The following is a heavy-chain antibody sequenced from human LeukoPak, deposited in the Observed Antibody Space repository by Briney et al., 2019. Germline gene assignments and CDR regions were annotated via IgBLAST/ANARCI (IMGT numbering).Heavy chain of an antibody. V-gene: IGHV4-59*08. CDR1: GGSISSYY. Sequence: PSETLSLTCTVSGGSISSYYWSWIRKPPGKGLEWIGHIYYSGSTHYNPSLKSRVTISVDTSKNQFSLKLSSVTAADTAVYYCARHVGNSGSGSYLTYFDYWGRGTLVTVSS. CDR2: IYYSGST. J-gene: IGHJ4*02. D-gene: IGHD3-10*01. CDR3: ARHVGNSGSGSYLTYFDY.